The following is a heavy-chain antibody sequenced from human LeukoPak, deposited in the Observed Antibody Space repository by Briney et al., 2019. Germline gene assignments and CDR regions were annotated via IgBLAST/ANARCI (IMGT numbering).Heavy chain of an antibody. Sequence: SETLSLTCTVSGGSISSYYWSWIRQPPGKGLEWIGYIYYSGSTYYNPSLKSRVTISVDTSKNQFSLKLSSVTAADTAVYYCARALGMVRGVYFDYWGQGTLVTVSS. CDR3: ARALGMVRGVYFDY. V-gene: IGHV4-59*12. CDR1: GGSISSYY. CDR2: IYYSGST. J-gene: IGHJ4*02. D-gene: IGHD3-10*01.